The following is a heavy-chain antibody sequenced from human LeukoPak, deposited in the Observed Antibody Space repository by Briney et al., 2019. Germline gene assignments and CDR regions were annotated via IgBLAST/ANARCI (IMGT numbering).Heavy chain of an antibody. D-gene: IGHD6-13*01. CDR1: GYSISSGYY. Sequence: SETLSLTCAVSGYSISSGYYWGWIRQPPGKGLEWIGSIYHSGSTYYNPSLKSRVTISVDTSKNQFSLKLSSVTAADTAVYYCAREIAAARSAFDIWGQGTMVTVSS. V-gene: IGHV4-38-2*02. CDR2: IYHSGST. J-gene: IGHJ3*02. CDR3: AREIAAARSAFDI.